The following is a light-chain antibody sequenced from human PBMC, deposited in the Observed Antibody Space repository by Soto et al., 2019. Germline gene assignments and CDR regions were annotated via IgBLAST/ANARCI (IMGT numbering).Light chain of an antibody. CDR2: DDT. CDR1: NIAAYS. J-gene: IGLJ1*01. V-gene: IGLV3-21*02. CDR3: QVWDSDSDPSYV. Sequence: SYELTQPPSVSVAPGQTARITCGGNNIAAYSVYWYQQRPGQAPVLVVYDDTNRPSGIPGRFSGSNSGNTATLTISSVEAGDEAAYYCQVWDSDSDPSYVFGGGTKVTVL.